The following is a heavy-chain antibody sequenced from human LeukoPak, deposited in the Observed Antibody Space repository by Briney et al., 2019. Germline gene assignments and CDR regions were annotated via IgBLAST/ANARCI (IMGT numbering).Heavy chain of an antibody. CDR2: ISSNGGKI. CDR1: GFTFSAYA. V-gene: IGHV3-64D*09. CDR3: VKDRWVDY. D-gene: IGHD5-24*01. J-gene: IGHJ4*02. Sequence: PGGSLRLSCSVSGFTFSAYAMHWVRQAPGRGLQYVSSISSNGGKIYYADSVKGRFTISRDNSKNTLYLQMSSLRLEDTAVYYCVKDRWVDYWGQGVLVTVSS.